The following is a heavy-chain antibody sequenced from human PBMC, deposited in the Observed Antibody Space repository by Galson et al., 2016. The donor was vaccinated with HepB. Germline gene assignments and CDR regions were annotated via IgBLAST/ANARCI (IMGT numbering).Heavy chain of an antibody. CDR3: ARDREDNRYGYVGWCDP. V-gene: IGHV4-39*07. CDR1: GGSISSTNYF. CDR2: IYYSEST. D-gene: IGHD5-18*01. J-gene: IGHJ5*02. Sequence: SETLSLTCTVSGGSISSTNYFWVWIRQPPGKGLEWIGSIYYSESTYYNPSLKSRVTISLDTSKNQFSLKLSSVTAADTAVYYCARDREDNRYGYVGWCDPWGQGTLVTVSS.